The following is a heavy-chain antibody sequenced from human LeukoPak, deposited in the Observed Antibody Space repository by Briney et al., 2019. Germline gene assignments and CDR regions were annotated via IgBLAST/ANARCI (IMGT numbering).Heavy chain of an antibody. CDR3: ARGWSFDAFDI. V-gene: IGHV3-53*01. CDR1: GFTFSSNY. D-gene: IGHD2-15*01. CDR2: IYSGGST. Sequence: GGSLRLSCAASGFTFSSNYMSWVRQAPGKGLEWVSVIYSGGSTYYADSVKGRFTISRDNSKNTLYLQMNSLRAEDTAVYYCARGWSFDAFDIWGQGTMVTVSS. J-gene: IGHJ3*02.